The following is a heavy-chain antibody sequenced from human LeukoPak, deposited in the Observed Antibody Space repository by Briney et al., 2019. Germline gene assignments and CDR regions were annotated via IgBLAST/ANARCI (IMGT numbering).Heavy chain of an antibody. V-gene: IGHV3-74*01. CDR1: GFTFSSYW. Sequence: LPGGSLRLSCAASGFTFSSYWMHWVRQAPGKGLVSVSRIRSDGSSTTYADSVKGRFTISRDNTKNTLYLQMNSLRADDTAVYYCARDDYNRHWGQGTLVTVSS. CDR3: ARDDYNRH. CDR2: IRSDGSST. D-gene: IGHD4-11*01. J-gene: IGHJ4*02.